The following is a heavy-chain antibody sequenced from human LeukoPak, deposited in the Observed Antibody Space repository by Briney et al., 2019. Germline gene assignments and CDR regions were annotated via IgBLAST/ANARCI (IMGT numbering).Heavy chain of an antibody. D-gene: IGHD5-12*01. V-gene: IGHV1-8*02. CDR1: GGTFSSYA. CDR2: MNPNSGNT. CDR3: ARGLMVAPLYFDY. Sequence: GASVKVSCKASGGTFSSYAIRWVRQATGQGLEWMGWMNPNSGNTGYAQKFQGRVTMTRNTSISTAYMELSSLRSEDTAVYYCARGLMVAPLYFDYWGQGTLVTVSS. J-gene: IGHJ4*02.